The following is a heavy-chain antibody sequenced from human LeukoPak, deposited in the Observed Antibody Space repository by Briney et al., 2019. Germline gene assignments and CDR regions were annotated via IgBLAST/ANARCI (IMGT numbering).Heavy chain of an antibody. D-gene: IGHD3-9*01. CDR3: ARDNYDILTGYPLAFDY. V-gene: IGHV1-2*02. J-gene: IGHJ4*02. CDR1: GYTFTGYY. Sequence: ASVKVSCKASGYTFTGYYMHWVRQAPGQGFEWMGWINPNSGGTNYAQKFQGRVTMTRDTSISTAYMELSRLRSDDTAVYYCARDNYDILTGYPLAFDYWGQGALVTVSS. CDR2: INPNSGGT.